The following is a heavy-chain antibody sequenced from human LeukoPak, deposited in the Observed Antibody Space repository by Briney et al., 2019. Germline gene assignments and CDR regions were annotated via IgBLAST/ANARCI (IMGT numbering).Heavy chain of an antibody. CDR2: ISPGSDYT. J-gene: IGHJ4*02. CDR3: ARSGYSGYDPDY. V-gene: IGHV3-11*06. CDR1: GFTLSGYF. D-gene: IGHD5-12*01. Sequence: GGSLRLSCAASGFTLSGYFMNWIRQAPGKGLEWVSYISPGSDYTNYADSVKGRFTISGDNAKNSLYLQMNSLRAEDTAVYFCARSGYSGYDPDYWGQGTLVTVSS.